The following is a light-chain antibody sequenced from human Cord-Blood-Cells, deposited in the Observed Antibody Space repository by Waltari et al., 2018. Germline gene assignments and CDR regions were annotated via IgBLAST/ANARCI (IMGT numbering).Light chain of an antibody. J-gene: IGKJ2*01. CDR3: QQSYSTPYT. Sequence: DIQMTQSPSSLSASVGDRVTITCRASQSISSYLNWYQQKPGKAPKLLIYAASSLQSGVPSRFSGSGSGTYFTLTISSLQPEDFATYYCQQSYSTPYTFVQVTKLEIK. V-gene: IGKV1-39*01. CDR1: QSISSY. CDR2: AAS.